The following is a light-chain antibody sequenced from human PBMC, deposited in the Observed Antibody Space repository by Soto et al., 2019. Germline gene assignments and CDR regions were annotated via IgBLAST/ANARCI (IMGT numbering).Light chain of an antibody. V-gene: IGLV2-14*03. J-gene: IGLJ2*01. CDR3: SSHTSSSTSVE. CDR2: DVN. CDR1: SSDVGGYNY. Sequence: QSVLTQPASVSGSPGQSITISCTGTSSDVGGYNYVSWYQQHPGKAPKLMIYDVNNRPSGVSYRFSGSKSGNTASLTISGLQAEDEADYYCSSHTSSSTSVEFGGGTKLTVL.